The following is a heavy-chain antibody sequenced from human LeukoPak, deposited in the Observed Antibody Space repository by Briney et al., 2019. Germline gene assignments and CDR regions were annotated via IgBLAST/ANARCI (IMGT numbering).Heavy chain of an antibody. J-gene: IGHJ5*02. Sequence: SVKVSCKASGGTFSSYAISWVRQAPGQGLEWMGGIIPIFGTANYAQKFQGRVTITADKSTSTAYMELSSLRSEDTAVYYCARDDPLIGSSTRAHVGQFDPWGQGTLVTVSS. V-gene: IGHV1-69*06. CDR1: GGTFSSYA. CDR2: IIPIFGTA. D-gene: IGHD2-2*01. CDR3: ARDDPLIGSSTRAHVGQFDP.